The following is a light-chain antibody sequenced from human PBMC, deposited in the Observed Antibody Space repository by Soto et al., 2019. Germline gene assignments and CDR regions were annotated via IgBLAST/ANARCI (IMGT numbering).Light chain of an antibody. V-gene: IGLV2-8*01. CDR2: EVN. Sequence: QSALTQPPSASGSPGQSVTISCTGTSSDIGGYNSVSWYQQHPGKAPKLMIYEVNKRPLGVPERFSGSKSGNTASLTVSGLQADEEADDYCSSSAGTNSFVLFGGGTKLTVL. J-gene: IGLJ3*02. CDR1: SSDIGGYNS. CDR3: SSSAGTNSFVL.